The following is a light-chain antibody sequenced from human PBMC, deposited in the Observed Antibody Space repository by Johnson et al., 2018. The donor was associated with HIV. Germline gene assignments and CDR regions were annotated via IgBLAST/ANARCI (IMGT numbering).Light chain of an antibody. CDR3: GTWDSSLSASYV. CDR2: ENN. J-gene: IGLJ1*01. V-gene: IGLV1-51*02. Sequence: QSVLTQPPSVSAAPGQKVTISCSGSSSNIGNNYVSWYQQLPGTAPQLLIYENNKRPSGIPDRFSGSQSGTSDTLGITGLQTGDEADYYCGTWDSSLSASYVFGTGTKVTVL. CDR1: SSNIGNNY.